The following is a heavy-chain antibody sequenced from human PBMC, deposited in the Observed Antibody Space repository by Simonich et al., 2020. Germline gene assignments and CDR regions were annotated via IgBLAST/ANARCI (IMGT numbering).Heavy chain of an antibody. CDR1: GYSLSSGYS. J-gene: IGHJ6*02. Sequence: QVQLQESGPGLVKPSETLSLTCAVSGYSLSSGYSWGWSRQPPGKGLEWIGSIYHRGSTYYNPSLKSRVTISVDTSKNQCSLKLSSVTAADTAVYYCARVGYSNYYYYGMDVWGQGTTVTVSS. D-gene: IGHD6-13*01. V-gene: IGHV4-38-2*01. CDR3: ARVGYSNYYYYGMDV. CDR2: IYHRGST.